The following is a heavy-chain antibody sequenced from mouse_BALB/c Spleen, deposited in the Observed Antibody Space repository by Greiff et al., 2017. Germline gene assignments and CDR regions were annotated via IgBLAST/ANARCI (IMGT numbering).Heavy chain of an antibody. CDR3: ALRRNYAMDY. Sequence: EVQRVESGGGLVKPGGSLKLSCAASGFTFTDYYMYWVRQTPEKRLEWVATISDGGSYTYYPDSVKGRFTISRDNAKNTLYLQMSSLKSEDTAMYYCALRRNYAMDYWGQGTSVTVSS. J-gene: IGHJ4*01. CDR1: GFTFTDYY. D-gene: IGHD2-12*01. V-gene: IGHV5-4*02. CDR2: ISDGGSYT.